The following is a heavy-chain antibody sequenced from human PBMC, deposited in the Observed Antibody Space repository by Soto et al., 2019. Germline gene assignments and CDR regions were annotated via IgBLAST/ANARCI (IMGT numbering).Heavy chain of an antibody. Sequence: GGSLRLSGAASGFTFRNYAMTWVRQAPGKGLEWVSAISGDGASTYYADSVKGRFTISRDNSKNTLYLQMNSLRVEDTAGFYCAKKKGDGAAFYIWGPGTMVTVSS. CDR2: ISGDGAST. CDR3: AKKKGDGAAFYI. J-gene: IGHJ3*02. D-gene: IGHD3-16*01. CDR1: GFTFRNYA. V-gene: IGHV3-23*01.